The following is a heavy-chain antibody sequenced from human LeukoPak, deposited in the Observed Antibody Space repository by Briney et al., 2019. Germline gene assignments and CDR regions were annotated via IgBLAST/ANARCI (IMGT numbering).Heavy chain of an antibody. Sequence: ASVKVSCKASGYTFTGYYMHWVRQAPGQGLEWMGWINPNSGGTNHAQRFQGRVTMTRDRSISTAYMELSRLRSDDTAVYYCARENVAVAGTYAFDIWGQGTMVTVSS. CDR3: ARENVAVAGTYAFDI. V-gene: IGHV1-2*02. CDR2: INPNSGGT. CDR1: GYTFTGYY. J-gene: IGHJ3*02. D-gene: IGHD6-19*01.